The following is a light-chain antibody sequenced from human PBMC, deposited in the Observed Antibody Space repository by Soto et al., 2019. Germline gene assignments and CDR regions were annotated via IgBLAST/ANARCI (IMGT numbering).Light chain of an antibody. CDR3: SSYTTTATLL. J-gene: IGLJ7*01. CDR2: EVT. V-gene: IGLV2-14*01. Sequence: QSVLTQPASVSGSPGQSITISCTGTSSDIGRHDYVSWYQHFPGKAPKLILYEVTQRPSGISPRFSGSKSGNTASLTISGLQSEDEADYYCSSYTTTATLLFGGGTQLTVL. CDR1: SSDIGRHDY.